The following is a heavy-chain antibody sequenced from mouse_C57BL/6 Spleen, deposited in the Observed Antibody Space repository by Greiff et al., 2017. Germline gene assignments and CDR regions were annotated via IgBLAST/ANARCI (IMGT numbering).Heavy chain of an antibody. J-gene: IGHJ2*01. Sequence: EVKLMESGGGLVKPGGSLKLSCAASGFTFSSYAMSWVRQTPEKRLEWVATIGDGGSYTYYPDNVKGRFTISRDNAKNNLYLQMSHLKSEDTAMYYCARERYWADYWGQGTTLTVSS. CDR2: IGDGGSYT. V-gene: IGHV5-4*01. D-gene: IGHD2-14*01. CDR3: ARERYWADY. CDR1: GFTFSSYA.